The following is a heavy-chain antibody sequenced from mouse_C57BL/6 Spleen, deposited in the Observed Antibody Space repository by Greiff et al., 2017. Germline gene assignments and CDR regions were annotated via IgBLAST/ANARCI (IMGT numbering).Heavy chain of an antibody. CDR3: ARRGMGSSYDWYFDV. D-gene: IGHD1-1*01. J-gene: IGHJ1*03. CDR1: GYTFTSYW. Sequence: QVQLQQPGTELVKPGASVKLSCKASGYTFTSYWMHWVKPRPGQGLEWIGNINPSNGGTNYNEKFKSKATLTVDKSSSTAYMQLSSLTSEDSAVYYCARRGMGSSYDWYFDVWGTGTTVTVSS. V-gene: IGHV1-53*01. CDR2: INPSNGGT.